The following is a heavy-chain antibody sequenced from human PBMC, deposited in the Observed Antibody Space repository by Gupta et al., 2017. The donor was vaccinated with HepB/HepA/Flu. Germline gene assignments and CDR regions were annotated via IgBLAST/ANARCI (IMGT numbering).Heavy chain of an antibody. J-gene: IGHJ6*02. CDR3: AKRGSSYYDGMDV. V-gene: IGHV1-18*01. D-gene: IGHD6-6*01. Sequence: QVQLVQSGAEVKKSGASVKVSCKASGYTFTRYVISWVRQAPGQGLEWMGWISTYSGNTNYAQKVQGRVTMTTDTSTSTVYMELRSLRSDDTAVYYCAKRGSSYYDGMDVWGQGTTVTVSS. CDR1: GYTFTRYV. CDR2: ISTYSGNT.